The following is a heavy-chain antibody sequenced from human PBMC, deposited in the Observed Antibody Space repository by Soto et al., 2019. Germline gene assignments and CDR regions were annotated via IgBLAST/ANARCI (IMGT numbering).Heavy chain of an antibody. CDR1: GYTFTSYA. J-gene: IGHJ4*02. V-gene: IGHV1-3*01. CDR3: AREGRGYSYGYGY. CDR2: INAGNGNT. D-gene: IGHD5-18*01. Sequence: QVQLVQSGAEVKKPGASVKVSCKASGYTFTSYAMHWVRQAPGQRLEWMGWINAGNGNTKYSQKFKGRVTITRDTSASTAYMELSSLRSEDTAVYYCAREGRGYSYGYGYWGQGTLVTVSS.